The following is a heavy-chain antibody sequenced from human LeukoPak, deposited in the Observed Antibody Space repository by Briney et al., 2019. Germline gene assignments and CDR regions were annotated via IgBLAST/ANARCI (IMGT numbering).Heavy chain of an antibody. Sequence: GGSLRLSCAASGFTFDDYAMRWVRQAPGQGLERVSGVRWNSGSIGYTDPVKSRFTISRVNAKNSVYLQMNSLIAEDIALYYCAKGFGPMDDWYFDLWGRGTLVTVSS. CDR3: AKGFGPMDDWYFDL. J-gene: IGHJ2*01. CDR2: VRWNSGSI. V-gene: IGHV3-9*03. D-gene: IGHD3-10*01. CDR1: GFTFDDYA.